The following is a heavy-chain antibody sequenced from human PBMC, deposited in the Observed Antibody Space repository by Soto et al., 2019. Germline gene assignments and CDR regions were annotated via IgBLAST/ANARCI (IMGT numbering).Heavy chain of an antibody. J-gene: IGHJ6*02. CDR3: ARDYGSGMDV. Sequence: QVQLVESGGGVVQPRRSLRLSCAASGLTFSSYGMHWVRQAPGKGLEWVAFIWYDGSNEYYADSVKGRFTISRDNSKNTMILQMNSLRVEDTALYYCARDYGSGMDVWGQGTTVTVSS. CDR2: IWYDGSNE. D-gene: IGHD4-17*01. CDR1: GLTFSSYG. V-gene: IGHV3-33*01.